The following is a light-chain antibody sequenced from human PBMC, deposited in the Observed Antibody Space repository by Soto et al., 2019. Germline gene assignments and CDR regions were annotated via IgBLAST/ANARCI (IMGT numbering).Light chain of an antibody. V-gene: IGKV1-9*01. Sequence: DIQLTQSPSFLSPSIGASVPITCRASQVISTSLAWYQVKPGKAPKLLIYAASTLESGVPSRFSATVSGTEFTLTISSLQPDDFATYYCQHYNSYSEAFGQGTKVDIK. J-gene: IGKJ1*01. CDR3: QHYNSYSEA. CDR1: QVISTS. CDR2: AAS.